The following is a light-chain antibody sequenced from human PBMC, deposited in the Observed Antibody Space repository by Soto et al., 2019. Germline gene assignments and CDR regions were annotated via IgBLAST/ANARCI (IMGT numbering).Light chain of an antibody. CDR3: QQFGSSPRT. CDR1: QSVSSSY. Sequence: EIVLTQSPGTLSLSPGVRATLSCRASQSVSSSYLAWYQQKPGQAPRLLIYGASSRATGIPDRFSGSGSGTDFTLTISRLEPADFAVYYCQQFGSSPRTFGQGTKVEIK. V-gene: IGKV3-20*01. J-gene: IGKJ1*01. CDR2: GAS.